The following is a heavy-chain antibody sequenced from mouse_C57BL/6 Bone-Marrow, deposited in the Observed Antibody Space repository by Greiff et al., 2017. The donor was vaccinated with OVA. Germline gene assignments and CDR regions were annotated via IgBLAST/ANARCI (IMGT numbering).Heavy chain of an antibody. V-gene: IGHV5-17*01. D-gene: IGHD1-1*01. CDR1: GFTFSDYG. Sequence: EVKLVESGGGLVKPGGSLKLSCAASGFTFSDYGMHWVRQAPEKGLEWVAYISSGSSTIYYADTVKGRFPISRDNAKNTLFLQMTSLRSEDTAMYYCANYYGSSLNYAMDYWGQGTSVTVSS. J-gene: IGHJ4*01. CDR2: ISSGSSTI. CDR3: ANYYGSSLNYAMDY.